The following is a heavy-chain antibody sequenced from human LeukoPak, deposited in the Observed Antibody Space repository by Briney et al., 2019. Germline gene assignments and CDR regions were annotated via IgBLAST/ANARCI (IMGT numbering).Heavy chain of an antibody. V-gene: IGHV3-30-3*01. J-gene: IGHJ3*02. CDR3: ARVGGRDDAFDI. D-gene: IGHD2-15*01. CDR1: GFTFSSYA. Sequence: PGGPLRLPCAASGFTFSSYAMHWVPQAPGKGLEWVAAISYDGSNKYYADSVKGRFTISRDNSKNTLYLQMNSLRAEDTAVYYCARVGGRDDAFDIWGQGTMVTVSS. CDR2: ISYDGSNK.